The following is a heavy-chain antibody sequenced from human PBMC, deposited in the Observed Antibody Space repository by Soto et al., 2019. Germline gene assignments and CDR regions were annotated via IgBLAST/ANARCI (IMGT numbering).Heavy chain of an antibody. CDR1: GFTFSSYA. D-gene: IGHD3-22*01. CDR2: ISGSGGSK. Sequence: GGSLRLSCAASGFTFSSYAMSWVRQAPGKGLEWVSAISGSGGSKYYGDSVKGRFTNSRYNSKSTLYLQMNSLRAEDTAVYYCAKELRSSGYYFDAFDIWGQGTMVTVSS. J-gene: IGHJ3*02. V-gene: IGHV3-23*01. CDR3: AKELRSSGYYFDAFDI.